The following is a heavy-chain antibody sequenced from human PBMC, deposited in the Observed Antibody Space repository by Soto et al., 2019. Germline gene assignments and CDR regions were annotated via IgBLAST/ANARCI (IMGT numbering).Heavy chain of an antibody. CDR3: SAEYFQH. Sequence: SETLSLTCTVSGGSISNFYWSWIRQPPGKGLEWIGYIYYSGTTSYNPSLNSRVTISVDTSKNQFSLKLNSVTAADTAVYYSSAEYFQHWGQGTLVTVSS. V-gene: IGHV4-59*01. D-gene: IGHD2-2*01. J-gene: IGHJ1*01. CDR1: GGSISNFY. CDR2: IYYSGTT.